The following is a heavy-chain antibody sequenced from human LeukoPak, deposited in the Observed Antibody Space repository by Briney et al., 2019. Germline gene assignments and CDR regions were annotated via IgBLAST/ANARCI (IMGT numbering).Heavy chain of an antibody. CDR1: GFTFSSYS. J-gene: IGHJ4*02. CDR2: ISSSSSTI. Sequence: PGGSLRLSCAASGFTFSSYSMNWVRQAPGKGLEWVSYISSSSSTIYYADSVKGRFTISRDNAKNSLYLQMNSLRAADTAVFYCARGPMSGYSYGYTTPFGYWGQGTLVTVSS. V-gene: IGHV3-48*01. CDR3: ARGPMSGYSYGYTTPFGY. D-gene: IGHD5-18*01.